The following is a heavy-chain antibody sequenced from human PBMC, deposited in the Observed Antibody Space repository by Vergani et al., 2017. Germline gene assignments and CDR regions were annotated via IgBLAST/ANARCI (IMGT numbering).Heavy chain of an antibody. V-gene: IGHV3-33*01. J-gene: IGHJ4*02. CDR2: IGYDGSNT. Sequence: QVQLVESGGGVVQPGRSLRLSCGASGFTFSNYGMHWVRQAPGKGLEWVTFIGYDGSNTYYADSVKGRFTISRDNSKNTLFLQMNSLRPEDTAVYYCARDTVTGSRYFDYWGQGTLVTVSS. D-gene: IGHD6-19*01. CDR3: ARDTVTGSRYFDY. CDR1: GFTFSNYG.